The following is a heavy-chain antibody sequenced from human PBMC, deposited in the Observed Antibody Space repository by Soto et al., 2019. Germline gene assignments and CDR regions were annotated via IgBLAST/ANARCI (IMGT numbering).Heavy chain of an antibody. CDR3: ARQRAYDYFDD. CDR2: IYYSGST. J-gene: IGHJ4*02. V-gene: IGHV4-39*01. CDR1: GGSISSSSYY. Sequence: SETLSLTCTVSGGSISSSSYYWGWIRQPPGKGLEWIGSIYYSGSTYYNPSPKSRVTISVDTSKNQFSLKLSSVTAADTAVYYCARQRAYDYFDDWGQGTRVNVSS. D-gene: IGHD5-12*01.